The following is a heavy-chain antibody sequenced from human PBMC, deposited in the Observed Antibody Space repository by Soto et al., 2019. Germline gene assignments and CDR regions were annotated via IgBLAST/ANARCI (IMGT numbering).Heavy chain of an antibody. CDR1: GFTFSNAW. J-gene: IGHJ4*02. V-gene: IGHV3-7*01. CDR3: SRSLDS. CDR2: INPDGSEK. Sequence: GGSLRLSCAASGFTFSNAWMDWVRQAPGKGLEWVANINPDGSEKHSVDSVKGRFTISRDNAKNSLYLQMSNLTAEDSALYYCSRSLDSWGQGTRVTSPQ.